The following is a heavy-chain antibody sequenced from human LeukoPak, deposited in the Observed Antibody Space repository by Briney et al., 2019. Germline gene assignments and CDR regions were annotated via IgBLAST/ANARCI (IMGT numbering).Heavy chain of an antibody. CDR1: GFTFSGYE. Sequence: PGGSLRLSCAASGFTFSGYEMNWVRQAPGKGLEWVSYISSSGSTIYYADSVKGRFTISRDNAKNSLYLQMNGLRAEDTAVYYCARVRGVAEAGIDYWGQGTLVTVSS. V-gene: IGHV3-48*03. J-gene: IGHJ4*02. CDR3: ARVRGVAEAGIDY. D-gene: IGHD6-13*01. CDR2: ISSSGSTI.